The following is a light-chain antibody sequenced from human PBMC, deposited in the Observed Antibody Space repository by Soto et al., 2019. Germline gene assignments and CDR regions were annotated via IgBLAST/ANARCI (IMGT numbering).Light chain of an antibody. CDR2: DVN. J-gene: IGLJ2*01. CDR3: SSFTTSNTLI. Sequence: QSVLTQPASVSGSPGQSITISCTGTSGDIGAYDYVSWFQQHPGKAPKIMLYDVNNRPSGVSNRFSGSKSGNTASLTISGLQAEDEADYYCSSFTTSNTLIFGGGTKLTVL. CDR1: SGDIGAYDY. V-gene: IGLV2-14*03.